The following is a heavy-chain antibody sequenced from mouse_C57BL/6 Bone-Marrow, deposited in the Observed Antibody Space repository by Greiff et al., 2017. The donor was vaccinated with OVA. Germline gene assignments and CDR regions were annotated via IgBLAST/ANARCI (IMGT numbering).Heavy chain of an antibody. CDR2: IDPENGDT. Sequence: VQLKQSGAELVRPGASVKLSCTASGFNIKDDYMHWVKQRPEQGLEWIGWIDPENGDTEYASKFQGKATITADTSSNTAYLQLSSLTSEDTAVYYCTSRQLKGYWGQGTTLTVSS. CDR1: GFNIKDDY. CDR3: TSRQLKGY. V-gene: IGHV14-4*01. D-gene: IGHD3-2*02. J-gene: IGHJ2*01.